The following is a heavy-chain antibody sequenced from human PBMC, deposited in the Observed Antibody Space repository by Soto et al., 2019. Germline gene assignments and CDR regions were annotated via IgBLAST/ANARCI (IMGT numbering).Heavy chain of an antibody. J-gene: IGHJ4*02. CDR1: GGSISSYY. Sequence: QVQLQESGPGLVRPSATLSLTCTVSGGSISSYYWSWIRQPPGKGLEWIGYSYYSGSANYNPSLKTRVTFSVDTSKNQFSLKLSSATAADTAVYYCARNYGGNVDYWGQGTLVTVSS. CDR3: ARNYGGNVDY. CDR2: SYYSGSA. V-gene: IGHV4-59*08. D-gene: IGHD4-17*01.